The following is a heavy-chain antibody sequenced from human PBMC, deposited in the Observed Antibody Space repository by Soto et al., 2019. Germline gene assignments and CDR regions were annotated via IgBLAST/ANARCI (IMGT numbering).Heavy chain of an antibody. CDR1: GYTLTELS. J-gene: IGHJ6*02. V-gene: IGHV1-24*01. Sequence: QVQLVRSGAEVKKPGASVKVSCKVSGYTLTELSMHWVRQAPGKGLEWMGGFDPEDGETIYAQKFQGRVTMTEDTSTDTAYMELSSMRSEDTAVYYCATKGRWYVGYYYYGMDVWGQGTTVTVSS. CDR2: FDPEDGET. CDR3: ATKGRWYVGYYYYGMDV. D-gene: IGHD6-13*01.